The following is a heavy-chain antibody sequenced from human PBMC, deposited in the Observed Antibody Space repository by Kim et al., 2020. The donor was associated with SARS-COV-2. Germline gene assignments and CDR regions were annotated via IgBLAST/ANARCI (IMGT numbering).Heavy chain of an antibody. V-gene: IGHV4-59*01. CDR3: SGDLLWRIAVY. Sequence: SETLSLTCTVSGGSISSYYWSWIRQPPGNGLELIGYIYYTGSTNYNPSLKSRVTISVDTSKNQFSLKLNSVPAADTAVFYCSGDLLWRIAVYWG. CDR2: IYYTGST. J-gene: IGHJ4*01. CDR1: GGSISSYY. D-gene: IGHD2-15*01.